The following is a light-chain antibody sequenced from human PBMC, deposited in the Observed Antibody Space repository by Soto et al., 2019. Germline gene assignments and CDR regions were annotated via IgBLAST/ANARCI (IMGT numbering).Light chain of an antibody. CDR3: MQALQTPWT. CDR2: VGS. Sequence: DIVMTQSPLSLPVTPGEPASISCRSSQSLLYSNGYNYLHWYLQKPGQSPQVLIYVGSNRASGVXDXXSGYGSGTDFTLKISRVEAEDVGVYYCMQALQTPWTFGQGTKVEIK. V-gene: IGKV2-28*01. CDR1: QSLLYSNGYNY. J-gene: IGKJ1*01.